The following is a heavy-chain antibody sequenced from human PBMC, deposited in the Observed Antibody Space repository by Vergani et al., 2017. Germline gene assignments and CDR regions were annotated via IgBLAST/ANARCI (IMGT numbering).Heavy chain of an antibody. Sequence: QVQLQQWGAGLLKPSETLSLTCAVYGGSFSGYYWSWIRQPPGKGLEWIGEINHSGSTNYNPSLKSRVTISVDTSKNQFSLKLSSVTAADTAVSYCAIDPTGRRGPVAARSVYMDVWDKGTTVTVSS. V-gene: IGHV4-34*01. D-gene: IGHD6-6*01. CDR3: AIDPTGRRGPVAARSVYMDV. J-gene: IGHJ6*03. CDR1: GGSFSGYY. CDR2: INHSGST.